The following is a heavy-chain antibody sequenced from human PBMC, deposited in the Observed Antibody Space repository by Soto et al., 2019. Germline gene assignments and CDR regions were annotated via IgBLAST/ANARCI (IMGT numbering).Heavy chain of an antibody. CDR3: AVDAQCISNNCPGAFDI. CDR1: GFTFKDVW. Sequence: EVQLVESGGGLVKPGGSLRLSCAASGFTFKDVWMTWVRQAPGKGLEWVGRIKRQIDGETRDYAAPVKGRFSISRDDLENTLFLQMDSLKSEDTAVYYCAVDAQCISNNCPGAFDIWGQGTMVTVSS. CDR2: IKRQIDGETR. V-gene: IGHV3-15*01. J-gene: IGHJ3*02. D-gene: IGHD2-2*01.